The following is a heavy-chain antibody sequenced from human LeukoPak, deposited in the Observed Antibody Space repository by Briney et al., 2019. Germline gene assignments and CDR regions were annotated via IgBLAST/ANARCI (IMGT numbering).Heavy chain of an antibody. CDR2: IKPDGSLK. Sequence: PAGSLTLSCAASGVTFSYYWMTWVRQAPGKGLEWVANIKPDGSLKYYVDSVKGRFAISRDNAKSSLYLEMSSLRADDTGVYYCASQPSAVAGNYWGQGTLVTVSS. V-gene: IGHV3-7*02. CDR3: ASQPSAVAGNY. CDR1: GVTFSYYW. D-gene: IGHD6-19*01. J-gene: IGHJ4*02.